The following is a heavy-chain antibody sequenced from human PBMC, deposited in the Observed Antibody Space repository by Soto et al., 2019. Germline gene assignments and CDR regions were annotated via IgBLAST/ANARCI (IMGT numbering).Heavy chain of an antibody. J-gene: IGHJ4*02. CDR3: AAGGGLPRYY. CDR2: IYHSGST. D-gene: IGHD5-12*01. V-gene: IGHV4-30-2*01. Sequence: QLQLQESGSGLVKPSQTLSLTCAVSGGSISSGGYSWSWIRQPPGKGLEWIGYIYHSGSTYYNPSPKSRCTISVDRSKNQFSLKLSSVTAAETAVYYCAAGGGLPRYYWGQGTLVTVSS. CDR1: GGSISSGGYS.